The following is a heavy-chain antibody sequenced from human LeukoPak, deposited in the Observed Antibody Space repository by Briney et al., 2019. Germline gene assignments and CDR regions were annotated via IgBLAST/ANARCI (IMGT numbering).Heavy chain of an antibody. V-gene: IGHV4-34*01. D-gene: IGHD1-26*01. Sequence: PSETLSLTCVVYGGSFSGYYWSWIRQPPGKGLEWIGEINHSGSTNYNPSLESRVTISVDTSKNQFSLKLSSVTAADTAVYYCAREYPKGGSYRFDPWGQGTLVTVSS. CDR3: AREYPKGGSYRFDP. CDR1: GGSFSGYY. J-gene: IGHJ5*02. CDR2: INHSGST.